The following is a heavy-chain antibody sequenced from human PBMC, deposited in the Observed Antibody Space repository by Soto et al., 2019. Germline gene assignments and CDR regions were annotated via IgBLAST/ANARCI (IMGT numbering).Heavy chain of an antibody. D-gene: IGHD3-10*01. Sequence: GGSLRLSCAASGFTFSSFPMSWVRQAPGKGLEWVSVISASGLSTTYADSVKGRFTISRGKSKNTLYLQMNSLRVEDTAVYYCAKASQYHGSGSYFPFDYWGQGILVTVSS. J-gene: IGHJ4*02. V-gene: IGHV3-23*01. CDR3: AKASQYHGSGSYFPFDY. CDR1: GFTFSSFP. CDR2: ISASGLST.